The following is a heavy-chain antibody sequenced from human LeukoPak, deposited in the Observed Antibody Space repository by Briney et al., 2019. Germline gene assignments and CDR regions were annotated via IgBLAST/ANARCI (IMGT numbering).Heavy chain of an antibody. J-gene: IGHJ2*01. V-gene: IGHV3-30*18. CDR1: GFTFSNYG. CDR2: ISYDESDK. Sequence: GGSLRLSCAASGFTFSNYGMHWVRQAPGKGLEWVAVISYDESDKYYADSVKGRFTISRDDSKNTLYLQMDSLRPEDTAVYYCVKKNDYYTSESFYVWWYFDLWGRGALVTVSS. D-gene: IGHD3-3*01. CDR3: VKKNDYYTSESFYVWWYFDL.